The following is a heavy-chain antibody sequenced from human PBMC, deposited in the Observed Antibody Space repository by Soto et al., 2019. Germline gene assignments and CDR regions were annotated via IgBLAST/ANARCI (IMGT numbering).Heavy chain of an antibody. CDR1: GGSISGYY. J-gene: IGHJ4*02. Sequence: SETLSLTCTVSGGSISGYYWSWIRQPPGKGLEWIGYIYNTGSTDYNPSLKSRVTISVDTSKNQFSLKLSSVTAADTAVYYCARENNVLPGGYFDYWGQGTLVTVSS. V-gene: IGHV4-59*12. D-gene: IGHD3-10*01. CDR2: IYNTGST. CDR3: ARENNVLPGGYFDY.